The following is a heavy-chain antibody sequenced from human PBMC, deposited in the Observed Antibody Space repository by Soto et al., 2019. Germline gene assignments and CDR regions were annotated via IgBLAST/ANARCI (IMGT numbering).Heavy chain of an antibody. Sequence: EVQLVESGGGLVQPGGSLRLSCAASGFTFGNYWMTWVRQAPGKGLEWVANIKGDGSAKSYLDSVRGRFTVSRDNAENYLFLPLTILIAEDTAQYSCARDVSPGSSGYCLYAFDIWGQGTMVTVS. V-gene: IGHV3-7*05. D-gene: IGHD6-25*01. J-gene: IGHJ3*02. CDR2: IKGDGSAK. CDR1: GFTFGNYW. CDR3: ARDVSPGSSGYCLYAFDI.